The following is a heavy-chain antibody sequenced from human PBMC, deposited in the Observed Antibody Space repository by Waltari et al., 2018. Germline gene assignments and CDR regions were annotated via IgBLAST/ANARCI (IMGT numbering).Heavy chain of an antibody. CDR1: GCTFRGYW. Sequence: EVQLVESGGGLVQPGGSLSLSCAASGCTFRGYWMSWVRQAPGKGLEWVAKIKLDGSEKYYADSGKGRFTISRDNAENSLYLQMNSLRAEDTAVYYCARNWYDYWGQGTLVTVSS. CDR2: IKLDGSEK. J-gene: IGHJ5*01. CDR3: ARNWYDY. V-gene: IGHV3-7*01.